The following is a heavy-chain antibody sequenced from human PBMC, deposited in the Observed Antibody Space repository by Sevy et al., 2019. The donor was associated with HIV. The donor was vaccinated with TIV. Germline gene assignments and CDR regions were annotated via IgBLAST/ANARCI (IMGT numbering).Heavy chain of an antibody. CDR3: ARDRTRYCSSTSCYTVYFDY. V-gene: IGHV3-53*01. D-gene: IGHD2-2*02. Sequence: GGSLRLSCAASGFTVSSNYMSWVRQAPGKGLEWVSVIYSGGSTYYTDSVKGRFTISIDNSKNTLYLQMNSLRAEDTAVYYCARDRTRYCSSTSCYTVYFDYWGQGTLVTVSS. J-gene: IGHJ4*02. CDR1: GFTVSSNY. CDR2: IYSGGST.